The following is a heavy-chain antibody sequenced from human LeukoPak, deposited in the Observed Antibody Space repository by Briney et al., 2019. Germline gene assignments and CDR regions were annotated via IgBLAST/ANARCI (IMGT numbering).Heavy chain of an antibody. CDR3: ARSIPLWKELRRDWFDP. CDR1: GYNLTELS. Sequence: ASVKVSCKVSGYNLTELSMHWVRQAPGKGLEWMGGFDPKDGETIYAQKFQGRVTITRNTSINTAYMELSSLRSEDTAVYFCARSIPLWKELRRDWFDPWGQGTLVIVSS. D-gene: IGHD3-10*01. CDR2: FDPKDGET. J-gene: IGHJ5*02. V-gene: IGHV1-24*01.